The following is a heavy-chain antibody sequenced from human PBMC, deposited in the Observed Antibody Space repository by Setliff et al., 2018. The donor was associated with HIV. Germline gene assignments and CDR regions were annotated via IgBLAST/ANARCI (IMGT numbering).Heavy chain of an antibody. D-gene: IGHD6-13*01. V-gene: IGHV4-34*01. CDR3: ARGRYRSRWYASDHYYIDV. CDR1: GGSISSYY. J-gene: IGHJ6*03. CDR2: INHSGST. Sequence: PSETLSLTCTVSGGSISSYYWSWIRQPPGKGLEWIGEINHSGSTNYNPSLKSRVTISVDTSKNQFSLKLSSVTAADTALYYCARGRYRSRWYASDHYYIDVWGKGTTVTVSS.